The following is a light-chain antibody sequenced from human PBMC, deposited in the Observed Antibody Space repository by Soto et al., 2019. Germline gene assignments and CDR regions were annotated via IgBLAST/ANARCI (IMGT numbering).Light chain of an antibody. CDR2: EVT. CDR1: SSDVGGYNY. V-gene: IGLV2-14*01. Sequence: QSALTQPASVSGSPGQSITISCTGTSSDVGGYNYVSWYQQHPGKAPKLMIYEVTARPSGVSNRFSGSKSGNTASLTISGLHAEDEADYYCSSYTSRSTLVVFGGGTKLTVL. CDR3: SSYTSRSTLVV. J-gene: IGLJ3*02.